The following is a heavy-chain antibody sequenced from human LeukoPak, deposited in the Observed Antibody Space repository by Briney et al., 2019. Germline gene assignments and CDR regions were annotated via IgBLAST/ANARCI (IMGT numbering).Heavy chain of an antibody. Sequence: ASVKVSCKTSGGTFSTSAISWVRQAPGQGLEWMGVITPNGGSTRYAQKFQGRVTMTRDTSASTVYMELSRLRSEDTAVYYCAREPARVQTTAGDYWGQGTLVTVSS. CDR1: GGTFSTSA. CDR3: AREPARVQTTAGDY. D-gene: IGHD4-17*01. J-gene: IGHJ4*02. CDR2: ITPNGGST. V-gene: IGHV1-46*01.